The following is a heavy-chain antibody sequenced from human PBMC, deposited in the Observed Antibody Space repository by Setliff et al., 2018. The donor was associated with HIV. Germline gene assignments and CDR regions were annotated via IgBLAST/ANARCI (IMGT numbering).Heavy chain of an antibody. J-gene: IGHJ3*02. D-gene: IGHD4-17*01. CDR3: ARVPTQGDYGSDAFDI. CDR1: GGSISSNNYY. V-gene: IGHV4-39*07. Sequence: SETLSLTCTVSGGSISSNNYYWGWIRQPPGKGLEWIGSIYYSGSTYYNPSLKSRVTISVDTSKNQFSLKLSSVTAADTAVYYCARVPTQGDYGSDAFDIWGQGTMVTV. CDR2: IYYSGST.